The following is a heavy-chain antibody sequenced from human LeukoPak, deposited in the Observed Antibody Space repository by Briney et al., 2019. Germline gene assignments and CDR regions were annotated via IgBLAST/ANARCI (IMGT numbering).Heavy chain of an antibody. V-gene: IGHV1-69*13. CDR1: GGTFSSYA. J-gene: IGHJ6*02. CDR2: IVPIFGTA. Sequence: SVKVSCKASGGTFSSYAISWVRQAPGQGLEWMGGIVPIFGTANYAQKFQGRVTITADESTSTAYMELSSLRSEDTAVYYCARDSLPHSYYYYGMDVWGQGTTVTVSS. CDR3: ARDSLPHSYYYYGMDV.